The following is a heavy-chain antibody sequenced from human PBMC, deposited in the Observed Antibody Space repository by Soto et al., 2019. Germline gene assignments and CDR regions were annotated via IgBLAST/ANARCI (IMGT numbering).Heavy chain of an antibody. CDR2: ISPYNDDS. Sequence: QVQLVQSGPEVKKPGASVKVSCKTSGYSFTSYAITWVRQAPGQGLEWMGWISPYNDDSNYAQTFQGRVTMTPDTSTSTAHMELRSLGSDDSAVYYCARVEWLYNYSYYAMDVWGQGTTVTVS. J-gene: IGHJ6*02. CDR1: GYSFTSYA. V-gene: IGHV1-18*01. D-gene: IGHD3-3*01. CDR3: ARVEWLYNYSYYAMDV.